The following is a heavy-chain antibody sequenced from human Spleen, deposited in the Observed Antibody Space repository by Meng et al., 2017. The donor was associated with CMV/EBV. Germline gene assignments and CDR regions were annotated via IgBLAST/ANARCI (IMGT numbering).Heavy chain of an antibody. CDR1: GFTFSNYA. CDR3: ENHPGVVLYHYGMDV. D-gene: IGHD2-15*01. Sequence: GESLKISCAASGFTFSNYAMSWVRQAPGKGLEWVSTISGSGDGTYYADSVKGRFTISRDNSKNTLYLQMNSLRAEDTAVYYCENHPGVVLYHYGMDVWGQGTTVTVSS. CDR2: ISGSGDGT. V-gene: IGHV3-23*01. J-gene: IGHJ6*02.